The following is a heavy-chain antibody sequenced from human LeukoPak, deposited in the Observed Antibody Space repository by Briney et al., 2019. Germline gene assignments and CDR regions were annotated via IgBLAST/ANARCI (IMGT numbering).Heavy chain of an antibody. CDR3: AREAIAAAGTGMCDY. CDR1: GFTFSSYW. D-gene: IGHD6-13*01. Sequence: PGGSLRLSCAASGFTFSSYWMSWVRQAPGKGLEWVANIKQDGSEEYYVDSVKGRFTISRDNAKNSLYLQMNSLRAEDTAVYYCAREAIAAAGTGMCDYWGQGTLVTVSS. V-gene: IGHV3-7*01. J-gene: IGHJ4*02. CDR2: IKQDGSEE.